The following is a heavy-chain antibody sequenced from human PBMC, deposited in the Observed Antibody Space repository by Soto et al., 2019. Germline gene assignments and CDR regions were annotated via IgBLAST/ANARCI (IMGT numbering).Heavy chain of an antibody. J-gene: IGHJ4*02. V-gene: IGHV4-59*01. CDR1: GGSISSYY. CDR3: ARRYGGNFDY. D-gene: IGHD1-26*01. CDR2: IYYSGST. Sequence: QVQLQESGPGLLKPSETLSLTCTVSGGSISSYYWSWIRHPPGKGLEWIGYIYYSGSTNYNPSLKSRVTISVDTSKNQFSLKLTSVTAADTAVYYCARRYGGNFDYWGQGTLVTVSS.